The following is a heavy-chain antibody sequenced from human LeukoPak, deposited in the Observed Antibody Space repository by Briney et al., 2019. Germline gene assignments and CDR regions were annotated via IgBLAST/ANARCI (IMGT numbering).Heavy chain of an antibody. CDR2: IYYSGAT. Sequence: SQTLSLTCAVSGGSINSGGYSWSWIRQPPGKGLEWIGYIYYSGATYYNPSLKSRLTISIDTSKNQFSLKLSSVTAADTAVYYCARDLFWIAAANTNNNAFDIWGQGTMVTVSS. D-gene: IGHD6-13*01. V-gene: IGHV4-30-4*07. J-gene: IGHJ3*02. CDR1: GGSINSGGYS. CDR3: ARDLFWIAAANTNNNAFDI.